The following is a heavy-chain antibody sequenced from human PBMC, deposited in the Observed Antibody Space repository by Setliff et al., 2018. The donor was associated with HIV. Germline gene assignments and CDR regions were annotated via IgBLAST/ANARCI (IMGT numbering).Heavy chain of an antibody. J-gene: IGHJ4*02. V-gene: IGHV1-69*13. CDR2: IIPIFGAA. Sequence: GASVKVSCKASGGTFSSYAISWVRQAPGQGLEWMGGIIPIFGAANYAQKFQGRVTITADESTSTAYMELTSLRSEDTAVYYCASGSHGEGATDYWGRGTLVTVSS. D-gene: IGHD1-26*01. CDR3: ASGSHGEGATDY. CDR1: GGTFSSYA.